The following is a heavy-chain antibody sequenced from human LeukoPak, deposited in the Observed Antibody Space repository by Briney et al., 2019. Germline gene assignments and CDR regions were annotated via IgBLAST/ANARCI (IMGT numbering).Heavy chain of an antibody. Sequence: GGSLRLSCAASGFTFSSYAMSWVRQAPGKGLEWVSAISGSGGSTYYADSVKGRFTISRDNSKNTLYLQMNSLRAEDTAVYYCAKDKVRGYEILARGYAFDIWGQGTMVTVSS. D-gene: IGHD3-9*01. J-gene: IGHJ3*02. CDR3: AKDKVRGYEILARGYAFDI. CDR2: ISGSGGST. CDR1: GFTFSSYA. V-gene: IGHV3-23*01.